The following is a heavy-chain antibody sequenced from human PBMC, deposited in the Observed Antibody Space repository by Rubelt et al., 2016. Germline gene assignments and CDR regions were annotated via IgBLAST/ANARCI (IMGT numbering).Heavy chain of an antibody. CDR3: ARSPRYDFEDNWFDP. D-gene: IGHD3-3*01. Sequence: QVQLVQSGAEVKKPGASVKVSCKASGYTFTSYYMHWVRLAPGQGLEWMGIINPSGGSTSYEQKFQDRVTMTRDTSTSTVYMELSSLRSEDTAVYYCARSPRYDFEDNWFDPWGQGTLVTVSS. CDR1: GYTFTSYY. J-gene: IGHJ5*02. V-gene: IGHV1-46*01. CDR2: INPSGGST.